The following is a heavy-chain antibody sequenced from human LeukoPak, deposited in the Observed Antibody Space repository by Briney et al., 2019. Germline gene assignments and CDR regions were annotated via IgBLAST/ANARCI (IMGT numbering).Heavy chain of an antibody. Sequence: GGSLRLSCAASGFXFSSYHMNWVRQAPGKGLEWISYISSSSSTIHYADSVKGRFTISRDNAKNSLYLQMNSLRDEDTAVYYCADLEGWRGYWGQGTLVTVSS. V-gene: IGHV3-48*02. D-gene: IGHD3-3*01. CDR1: GFXFSSYH. CDR3: ADLEGWRGY. CDR2: ISSSSSTI. J-gene: IGHJ4*02.